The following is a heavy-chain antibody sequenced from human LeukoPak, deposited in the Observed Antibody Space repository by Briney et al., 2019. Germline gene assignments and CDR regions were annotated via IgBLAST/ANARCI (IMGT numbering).Heavy chain of an antibody. CDR3: ARIGPLAVTTRGGNWFVP. V-gene: IGHV1-18*01. CDR2: ISAYNGNT. CDR1: GYTFTSYG. D-gene: IGHD4-17*01. Sequence: ASVKVSCKASGYTFTSYGISWVRQAPGQGLEWMGWISAYNGNTNYAQKLQGRVTMTTDTFTSTAYMELRSLRSDDTAVHYCARIGPLAVTTRGGNWFVPWGQGTLVTVSS. J-gene: IGHJ5*02.